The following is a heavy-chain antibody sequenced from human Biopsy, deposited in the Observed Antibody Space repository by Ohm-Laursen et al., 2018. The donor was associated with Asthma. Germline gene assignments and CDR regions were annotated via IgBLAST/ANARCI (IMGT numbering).Heavy chain of an antibody. J-gene: IGHJ5*02. CDR3: ARGQKSAGDRWFDP. V-gene: IGHV1-2*06. D-gene: IGHD6-13*01. Sequence: SSVKVSCKASGYTFIGCHIHWMRQAPGRGLEWMGRINPNCGGTNYAQKFQGRVTMTRDTSISTAYMEVSRLRSDDTAVYYCARGQKSAGDRWFDPWGQGTLVTVSS. CDR1: GYTFIGCH. CDR2: INPNCGGT.